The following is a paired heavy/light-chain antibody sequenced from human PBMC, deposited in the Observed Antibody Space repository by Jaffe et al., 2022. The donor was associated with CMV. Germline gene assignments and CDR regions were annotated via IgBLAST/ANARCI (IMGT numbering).Heavy chain of an antibody. CDR3: AKDRANYGDYFQY. D-gene: IGHD3-16*01. CDR2: VTGSGSST. J-gene: IGHJ1*01. Sequence: EVQLVESGGGLVQPGGSLRLSCAASGFTFDNYAMSWVRQAPGKGLEWVSGVTGSGSSTYYADSVKGRFTISRDNSKDTLYLLMNSLRAEDTAVYYCAKDRANYGDYFQYWGQGTLVTVSS. V-gene: IGHV3-23*04. CDR1: GFTFDNYA.
Light chain of an antibody. Sequence: EIVMTQSPATLSVSPGERATLSCRASQSVSSNLAWYQQKPGQAPRLLIYDASTRATAIPARFSGSGSGTEFTLTISSLQSEDFALYYCQQYNNWLRGLTFGGGTKVEIK. CDR1: QSVSSN. CDR2: DAS. CDR3: QQYNNWLRGLT. V-gene: IGKV3-15*01. J-gene: IGKJ4*01.